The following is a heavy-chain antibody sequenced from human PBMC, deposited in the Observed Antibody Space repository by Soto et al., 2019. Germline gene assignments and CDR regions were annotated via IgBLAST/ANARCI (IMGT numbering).Heavy chain of an antibody. V-gene: IGHV3-30-3*01. Sequence: GGSLRLSCAASGFTFSSYAMHWVRQAPGKGLEWVAVISYDGSNKYYADSVKGRFTISRDNSKNTLYLQMNSLRAEDTAVYYCARAVGWEQTTGAFDIWGQGTMVTVSS. CDR3: ARAVGWEQTTGAFDI. CDR1: GFTFSSYA. D-gene: IGHD1-26*01. J-gene: IGHJ3*02. CDR2: ISYDGSNK.